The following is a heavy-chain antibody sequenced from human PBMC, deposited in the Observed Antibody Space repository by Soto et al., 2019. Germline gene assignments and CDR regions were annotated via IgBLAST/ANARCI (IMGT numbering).Heavy chain of an antibody. D-gene: IGHD3-22*01. CDR3: ARVKGSGYHNLFDP. J-gene: IGHJ5*02. CDR2: ISAYNGNT. CDR1: GYTFTIYG. V-gene: IGHV1-18*01. Sequence: ASLKFSCKASGYTFTIYGISWVLQAPGQGLEWMGWISAYNGNTNYAQKLQGRVTMTTDTSTSTAYMELRTLRSDDTAVYYCARVKGSGYHNLFDPWGQGTLVTVSS.